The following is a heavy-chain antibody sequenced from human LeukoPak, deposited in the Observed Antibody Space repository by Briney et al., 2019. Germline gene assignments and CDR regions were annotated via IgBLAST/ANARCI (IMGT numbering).Heavy chain of an antibody. Sequence: SVKVSCKASGGTFSSYAISWVRQAPGQGLEWMGGIIPIFGTANYAQKFQGRVTITADESTSTAYMELSSLRSEDTAVYYCARLHVLVGATPGYFDYWGQGTLVTVSS. CDR3: ARLHVLVGATPGYFDY. J-gene: IGHJ4*02. V-gene: IGHV1-69*13. CDR1: GGTFSSYA. CDR2: IIPIFGTA. D-gene: IGHD1-26*01.